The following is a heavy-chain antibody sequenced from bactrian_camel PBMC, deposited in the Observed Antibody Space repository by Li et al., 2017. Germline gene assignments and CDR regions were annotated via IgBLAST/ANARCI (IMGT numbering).Heavy chain of an antibody. CDR3: AVVRTMDWACGFPLRSGRFGH. D-gene: IGHD5*01. V-gene: IGHV3S42*01. J-gene: IGHJ4*01. CDR2: INSSGRST. Sequence: VQLVESGGGLVQPGGALRLSCAASGFTFSDYTMTWVRQAPGKGLEWVSDINSSGRSTNYADSVKGRFTISKDNAKNTLYLQMNSLKPEDTAMYYCAVVRTMDWACGFPLRSGRFGHWGQGTQVTVS. CDR1: GFTFSDYT.